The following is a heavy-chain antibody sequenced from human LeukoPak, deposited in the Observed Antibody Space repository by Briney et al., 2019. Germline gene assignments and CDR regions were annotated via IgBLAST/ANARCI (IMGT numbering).Heavy chain of an antibody. Sequence: PSETLSLTCTVSGGSLSPYYWTWIRQPPGKGLEWIGDVYYRGTTNYNPSLKSRVTISVDTSKNQFSLKLSSVTAADTAVYYCASSPSSFYGMDVWGQGTTVTVSS. D-gene: IGHD6-6*01. CDR3: ASSPSSFYGMDV. J-gene: IGHJ6*02. V-gene: IGHV4-59*01. CDR2: VYYRGTT. CDR1: GGSLSPYY.